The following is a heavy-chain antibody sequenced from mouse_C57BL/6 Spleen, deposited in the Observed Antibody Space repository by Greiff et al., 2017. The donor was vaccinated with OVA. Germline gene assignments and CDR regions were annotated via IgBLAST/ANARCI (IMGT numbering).Heavy chain of an antibody. CDR2: ISSGSSTI. Sequence: EVKLVESGGGLVKPGGSLKLSCAASGFTFSDYGMHWVRQAPEKGLEWVAYISSGSSTIYYADTVKGRFTITRDNAKNTLFLQMTSVRSEDTAMYYCARQCYFDYWGQGTTLTVSS. CDR1: GFTFSDYG. CDR3: ARQCYFDY. V-gene: IGHV5-17*01. J-gene: IGHJ2*01.